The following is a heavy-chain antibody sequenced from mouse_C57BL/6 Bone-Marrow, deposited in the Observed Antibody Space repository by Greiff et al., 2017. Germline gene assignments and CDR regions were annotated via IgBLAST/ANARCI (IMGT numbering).Heavy chain of an antibody. CDR1: GYTFTSYD. J-gene: IGHJ1*03. Sequence: QVQLKESGPELVKPGASVKLSCKASGYTFTSYDINWVKQRPGQGLEWIGRIYPRDGSTKYNEKFKGKATLTVDTSSSTAYMELHSLTSEDSAVYFCDRAYGSSYWYFDVWGTGTTVTVSS. V-gene: IGHV1-85*01. CDR2: IYPRDGST. CDR3: DRAYGSSYWYFDV. D-gene: IGHD1-1*01.